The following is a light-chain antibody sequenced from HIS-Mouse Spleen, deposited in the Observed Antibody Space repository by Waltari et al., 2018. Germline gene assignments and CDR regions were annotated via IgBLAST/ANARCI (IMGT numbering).Light chain of an antibody. J-gene: IGLJ1*01. V-gene: IGLV3-21*03. CDR1: NIGSKS. CDR3: QVWDSSSDHPYV. CDR2: DDS. Sequence: SYVLTQPPSVSVAPGKTARITCGGTNIGSKSLHWYQQKPGQPPVLVVYDDSDRPPGIPERFSGSNSGNTATLTISRVEAGDEADYYCQVWDSSSDHPYVFGTGTKVTVL.